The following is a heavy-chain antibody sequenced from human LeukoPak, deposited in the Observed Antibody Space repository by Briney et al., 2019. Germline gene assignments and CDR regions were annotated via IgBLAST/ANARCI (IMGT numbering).Heavy chain of an antibody. CDR2: INSDGRNT. V-gene: IGHV3-74*01. CDR3: ARVLAQQQGY. J-gene: IGHJ4*02. Sequence: GGSLRLSCAASGFTFSTYWMHWVRQAPGKGLVWVSHINSDGRNTTYADSETGRFTISRDNAKNTLYLQMNSLRAEDTAVYYCARVLAQQQGYWGQGTLVTVSS. CDR1: GFTFSTYW. D-gene: IGHD6-13*01.